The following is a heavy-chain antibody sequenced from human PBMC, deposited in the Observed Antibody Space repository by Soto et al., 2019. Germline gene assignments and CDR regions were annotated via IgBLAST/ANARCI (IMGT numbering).Heavy chain of an antibody. CDR3: ARAKRFLEWRMGYYMDV. CDR2: IYCSGST. CDR1: GGSISRYY. Sequence: SETLSLTCTVSGGSISRYYWSWIRQPPGKGLEWIGYIYCSGSTNYNPSLKSRVTISVDTSKNQFSLKLSSVTAADTAVYYCARAKRFLEWRMGYYMDVWGKGTTVTVSS. D-gene: IGHD3-3*01. V-gene: IGHV4-59*01. J-gene: IGHJ6*03.